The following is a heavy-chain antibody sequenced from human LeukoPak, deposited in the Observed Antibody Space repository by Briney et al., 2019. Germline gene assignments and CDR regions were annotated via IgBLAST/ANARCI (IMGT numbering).Heavy chain of an antibody. D-gene: IGHD2-2*02. V-gene: IGHV1-69*04. J-gene: IGHJ4*02. CDR3: ARDGAYCSSTSCYREGPVPDFDY. CDR2: IIPILGIA. Sequence: GASVKVSCKASGGTFSSYTISWVRQAPGQGLEWMGRIIPILGIANYAQKFQGRVTITADKSTSTAYMELSSLRSEDTAVYYCARDGAYCSSTSCYREGPVPDFDYWGQGTLVTVSS. CDR1: GGTFSSYT.